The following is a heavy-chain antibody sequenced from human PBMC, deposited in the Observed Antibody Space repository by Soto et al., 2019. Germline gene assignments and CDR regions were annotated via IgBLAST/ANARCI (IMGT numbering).Heavy chain of an antibody. J-gene: IGHJ6*02. V-gene: IGHV4-59*01. Sequence: ETLSLTCNVADASISSDYWSWVRQPPGKGLEWIGYMHRSGSTNYSPSLESRVTISIDTSKRQFFLNLRSVTAADTAVYYCAGEDFHKGMDVWGQGTMVTVSS. CDR2: MHRSGST. CDR1: DASISSDY. CDR3: AGEDFHKGMDV.